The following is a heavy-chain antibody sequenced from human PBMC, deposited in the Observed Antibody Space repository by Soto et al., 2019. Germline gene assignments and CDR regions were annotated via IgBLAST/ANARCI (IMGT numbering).Heavy chain of an antibody. CDR2: ISARGGSL. CDR1: GFSFSSYA. Sequence: EVQLLESGGGLVQPGGSLRLSCAASGFSFSSYAMVWVRQAPGKGLEWVSVISARGGSLYFADSVKGRFTISRDNSKNVLYLEINSLRAEDTATYVCAKGSIEYSASVDNWGQGTLVVIPS. V-gene: IGHV3-23*01. D-gene: IGHD5-12*01. CDR3: AKGSIEYSASVDN. J-gene: IGHJ4*02.